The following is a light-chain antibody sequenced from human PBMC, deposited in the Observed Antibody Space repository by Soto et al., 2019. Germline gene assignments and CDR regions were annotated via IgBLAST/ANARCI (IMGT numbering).Light chain of an antibody. J-gene: IGKJ1*01. CDR3: QQSNNDPWT. V-gene: IGKV1-5*03. CDR1: QYIHNY. Sequence: DIQMTQSPSTLSASVGDRVTITCRASQYIHNYLAWYQQKPGEAPKLLIYEAANLESGVPSRFSGSGTGTEFTLTISSLQPDDFATYYCQQSNNDPWTFGQGNRVEI. CDR2: EAA.